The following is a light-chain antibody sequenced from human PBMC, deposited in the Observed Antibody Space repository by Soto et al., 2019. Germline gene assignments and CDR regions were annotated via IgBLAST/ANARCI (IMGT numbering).Light chain of an antibody. CDR1: QTIDKY. V-gene: IGKV1-39*01. CDR2: TTS. CDR3: QQSYSTPLT. Sequence: GDRVPITCRASQTIDKYLNWYQEKPGKAPKLLIYTTSTLQSEVPSRFSGSGSETDFTLTISSVQPEDFATYYCQQSYSTPLTFGGGTKVEIK. J-gene: IGKJ4*01.